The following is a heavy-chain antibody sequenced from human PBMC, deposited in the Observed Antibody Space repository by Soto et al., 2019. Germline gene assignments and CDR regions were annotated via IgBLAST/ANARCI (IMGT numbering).Heavy chain of an antibody. CDR1: GFTFSSYG. D-gene: IGHD3-10*01. V-gene: IGHV3-30*03. Sequence: GGSLRLCCAASGFTFSSYGMHWVRQAPGKGLEWVAVISYDGSNKYYADSVKGRFTISRDNSKNTLYLQMNSLRAEDTAVYYCARRITMVRGVMPDIWGQGTMVTVSS. CDR2: ISYDGSNK. J-gene: IGHJ3*02. CDR3: ARRITMVRGVMPDI.